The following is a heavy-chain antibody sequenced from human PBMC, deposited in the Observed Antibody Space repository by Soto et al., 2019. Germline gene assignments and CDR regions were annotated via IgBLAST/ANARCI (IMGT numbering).Heavy chain of an antibody. CDR3: ARVMLVPATAVYRDYSYGMDV. CDR2: IIPIFGTA. CDR1: GGSFSSYA. Sequence: QVQLVQSGAEVKKPGSSVKVSCEASGGSFSSYAIGWVRQAPGQGLEWMGGIIPIFGTANYAQKLQGRVTNTEDKLTSTAYMEMSSLRSEDTAVDSCARVMLVPATAVYRDYSYGMDVWGQGSTVTVSS. J-gene: IGHJ6*02. V-gene: IGHV1-69*06. D-gene: IGHD2-2*01.